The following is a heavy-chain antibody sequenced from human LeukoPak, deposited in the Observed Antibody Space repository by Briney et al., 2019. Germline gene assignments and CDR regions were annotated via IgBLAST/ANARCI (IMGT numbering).Heavy chain of an antibody. D-gene: IGHD5-12*01. CDR3: ARYDYGRSGFDY. CDR2: IYSGGTT. J-gene: IGHJ4*02. Sequence: GGSLSLSCAASGFTDSTNYMTWVLQAPGKGLEWVSVIYSGGTTYYADSVKGRFSISRDNSKNTLYLQMNSLRAEDTAVYYCARYDYGRSGFDYWGQGTLVTVSS. CDR1: GFTDSTNY. V-gene: IGHV3-66*01.